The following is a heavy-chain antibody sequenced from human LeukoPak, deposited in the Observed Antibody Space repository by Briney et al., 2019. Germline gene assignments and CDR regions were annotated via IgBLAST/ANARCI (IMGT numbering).Heavy chain of an antibody. D-gene: IGHD5-18*01. CDR1: GFTFSSYS. V-gene: IGHV3-48*01. CDR3: ARDGDSYGYYYFDY. CDR2: ISSLGSTI. Sequence: GGSLRLSCAASGFTFSSYSMNWVRQAPGKGLEWVSYISSLGSTIYYADSVKGRFTISRDNSKNTLYLQMNSLRAEDTAVYYCARDGDSYGYYYFDYWGQGTLVAVSS. J-gene: IGHJ4*02.